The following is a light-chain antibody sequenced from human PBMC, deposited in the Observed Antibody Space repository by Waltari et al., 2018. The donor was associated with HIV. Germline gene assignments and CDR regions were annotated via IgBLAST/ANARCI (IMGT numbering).Light chain of an antibody. CDR3: TSFTSSSAWL. J-gene: IGLJ3*02. V-gene: IGLV2-14*03. CDR2: DVT. Sequence: QSALTQPASVSGSLGQSITFSCPGTSSDIGGYDYVSWYQQHPGKAPKIIIFDVTIRPSGVSDRFSGSKSGNTASLTISGLQAEDEADYYCTSFTSSSAWLFGGGTKLTVL. CDR1: SSDIGGYDY.